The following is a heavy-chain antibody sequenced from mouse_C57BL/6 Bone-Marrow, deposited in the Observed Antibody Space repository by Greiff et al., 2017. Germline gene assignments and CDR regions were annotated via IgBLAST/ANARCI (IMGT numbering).Heavy chain of an antibody. CDR2: IDPSDSYT. J-gene: IGHJ2*01. CDR3: ARGDWDHY. V-gene: IGHV1-50*01. D-gene: IGHD4-1*01. CDR1: GYTFTTYW. Sequence: QVQLQQPGAELVKPGASVKLSCKASGYTFTTYWMQWVKQRPGQGLEWIGEIDPSDSYTNYNQKFKGKATLTVDTSSSTAYMQLRSLTSEDSAVYYCARGDWDHYWGQGTTLTVSS.